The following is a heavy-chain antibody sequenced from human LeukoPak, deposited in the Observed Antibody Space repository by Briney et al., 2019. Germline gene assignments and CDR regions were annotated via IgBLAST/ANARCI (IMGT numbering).Heavy chain of an antibody. Sequence: SETLSLTCTVSGGSISSYYWNWIRQPPGKGQEWIGHIYYSGTTNYNPSLKSRVTISVDTSKNQFSLKLSSVTAADTAVYYCARVREGCSSTSCYCYFDYWGQGTLVTVSS. CDR2: IYYSGTT. V-gene: IGHV4-59*08. J-gene: IGHJ4*02. CDR3: ARVREGCSSTSCYCYFDY. CDR1: GGSISSYY. D-gene: IGHD2-2*01.